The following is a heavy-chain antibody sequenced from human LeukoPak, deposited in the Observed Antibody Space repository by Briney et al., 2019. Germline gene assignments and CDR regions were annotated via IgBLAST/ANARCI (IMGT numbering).Heavy chain of an antibody. CDR1: GFTFSSYE. J-gene: IGHJ4*02. D-gene: IGHD3-22*01. CDR2: ISSSGSTI. V-gene: IGHV3-48*03. CDR3: AREGYYDSSGYACY. Sequence: PGGSLRLSCAASGFTFSSYEMNWVRQAPGKGLEWVSYISSSGSTIYYADSVKGRFTISRDNAKNSLYLQMNSLRAEDTAVYYCAREGYYDSSGYACYWGQGTLVTVSS.